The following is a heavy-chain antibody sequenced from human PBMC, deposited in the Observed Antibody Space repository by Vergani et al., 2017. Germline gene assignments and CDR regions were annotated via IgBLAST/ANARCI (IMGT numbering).Heavy chain of an antibody. CDR1: GGSISSYY. V-gene: IGHV4-59*01. J-gene: IGHJ4*02. CDR3: AREVSWNYVDY. Sequence: QVQLQESGPGLVKPSETLSLTCIASGGSISSYYWGWIRHPPGKGLEWVGYIYYRGSTNSNPSLKSRVTISVDTSKNQFSLKLSSVTAADTAVYYCAREVSWNYVDYWGQGTLVTVSS. D-gene: IGHD1-7*01. CDR2: IYYRGST.